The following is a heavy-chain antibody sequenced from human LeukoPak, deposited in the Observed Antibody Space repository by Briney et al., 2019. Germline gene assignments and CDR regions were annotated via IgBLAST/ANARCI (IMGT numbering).Heavy chain of an antibody. V-gene: IGHV1-69*05. CDR2: VITIFGTA. CDR1: GGTFSSYA. Sequence: SSVKVSCKASGGTFSSYAISWVRQAPGQGLEWVGGVITIFGTANDAQKFQGRVTITTDESTSTAYMELSSLRSEDTAVYYCARASEYSSSWTDAFDIWGQGTMVTVSS. J-gene: IGHJ3*02. CDR3: ARASEYSSSWTDAFDI. D-gene: IGHD6-6*01.